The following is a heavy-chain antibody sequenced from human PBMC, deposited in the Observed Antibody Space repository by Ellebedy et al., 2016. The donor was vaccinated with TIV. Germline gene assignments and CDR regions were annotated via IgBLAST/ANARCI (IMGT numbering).Heavy chain of an antibody. J-gene: IGHJ4*02. CDR3: ARDLRWDWDGQRLDY. Sequence: GESLKISCAASGFILSSYGMHWVRQAPGKGLEWVAFIWCDGSKEYYADSVKGRFTISRDISRDTVYLQITSLMDEDTAMYYCARDLRWDWDGQRLDYWGQGTLVAVSS. CDR1: GFILSSYG. CDR2: IWCDGSKE. D-gene: IGHD3/OR15-3a*01. V-gene: IGHV3-33*01.